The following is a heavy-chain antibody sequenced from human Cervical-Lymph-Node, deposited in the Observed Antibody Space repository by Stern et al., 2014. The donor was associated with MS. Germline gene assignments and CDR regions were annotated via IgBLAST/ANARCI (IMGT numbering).Heavy chain of an antibody. CDR1: AYTFSRST. D-gene: IGHD1/OR15-1a*01. J-gene: IGHJ6*02. CDR3: ARGNWNTDYYDGMDV. V-gene: IGHV1-18*01. Sequence: VQLVQSGAEVRKPGASMKVSCKASAYTFSRSTISWVRQAPGQGLEWMGWISGYNGDTNYARKFQARVTMTTDTSTSTAYMELRSLRPDDTAVYYCARGNWNTDYYDGMDVWGQGTTVTVSS. CDR2: ISGYNGDT.